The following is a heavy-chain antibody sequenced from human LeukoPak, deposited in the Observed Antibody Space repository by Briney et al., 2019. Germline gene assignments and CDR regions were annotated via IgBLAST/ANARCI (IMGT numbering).Heavy chain of an antibody. CDR3: ARDRDFWSGYYINAFDI. V-gene: IGHV3-30-3*01. CDR2: ISYDGSNK. Sequence: PGGSLRLSCAASGFTFSSYAMHWVRQAPGKGLEWVAVISYDGSNKYYADSVKGRFTISRDNSKNTLYLQMNSLRAEDTAVYYCARDRDFWSGYYINAFDIWGQGTMVTVSS. J-gene: IGHJ3*02. CDR1: GFTFSSYA. D-gene: IGHD3-3*01.